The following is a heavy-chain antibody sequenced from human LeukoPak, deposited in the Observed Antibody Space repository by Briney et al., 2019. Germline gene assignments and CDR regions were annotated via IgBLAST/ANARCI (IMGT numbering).Heavy chain of an antibody. J-gene: IGHJ3*02. CDR2: IYYSGGT. CDR3: ARAGDPYYYDSSGYYYERVGAFDI. CDR1: GGSISSYY. Sequence: PSETLSLTCTVSGGSISSYYWSWIRQPPGKGLEWIGYIYYSGGTNYNPPLKSRVTISVDTSKNQFSLKLSSVTAADTAVYYCARAGDPYYYDSSGYYYERVGAFDIWGQGTMVTVSS. V-gene: IGHV4-59*01. D-gene: IGHD3-22*01.